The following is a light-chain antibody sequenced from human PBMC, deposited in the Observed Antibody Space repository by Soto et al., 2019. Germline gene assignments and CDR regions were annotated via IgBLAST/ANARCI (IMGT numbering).Light chain of an antibody. CDR1: QSVASN. V-gene: IGKV3-15*01. CDR2: GAS. CDR3: QQYHNWPPQYT. J-gene: IGKJ2*01. Sequence: EIVMTQSPASLSVSLGDGATLSCRASQSVASNVAWYQQKPGQGPRLLIHGASTRAVGVPARFSGSGSGTDFTLTINSLQSEDFAVYYCQQYHNWPPQYTFGQGTKLQIK.